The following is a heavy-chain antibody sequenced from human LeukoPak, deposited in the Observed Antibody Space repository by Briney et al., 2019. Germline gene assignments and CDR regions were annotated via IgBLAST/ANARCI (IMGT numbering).Heavy chain of an antibody. CDR2: IYYSGST. Sequence: SETLSLTCTVSGGSISSSSYYWGWSRQPPGKGLEWIGSIYYSGSTYYNPSLKSRVTISVDTSKNQFSLKLSSVTAADTAVYYCARVPHFGDYGWFDPWGQGTLVTVSS. CDR1: GGSISSSSYY. J-gene: IGHJ5*02. V-gene: IGHV4-39*07. CDR3: ARVPHFGDYGWFDP. D-gene: IGHD4-17*01.